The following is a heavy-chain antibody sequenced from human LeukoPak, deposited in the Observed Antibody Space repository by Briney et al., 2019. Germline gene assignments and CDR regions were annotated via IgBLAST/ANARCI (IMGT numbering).Heavy chain of an antibody. Sequence: SETLSLTCAVYGGSFSGYYWSWIRQPPGKGLEWIGEINHSGSTNYNPSLKSRVTISVDTSKNQFSLKLSSVTAADTAVYYCARVGIYDSSGYSIWGQGTLVTVSS. CDR1: GGSFSGYY. J-gene: IGHJ4*02. D-gene: IGHD3-22*01. V-gene: IGHV4-34*01. CDR3: ARVGIYDSSGYSI. CDR2: INHSGST.